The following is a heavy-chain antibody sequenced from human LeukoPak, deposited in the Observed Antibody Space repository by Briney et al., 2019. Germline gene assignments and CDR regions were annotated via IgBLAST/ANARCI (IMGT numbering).Heavy chain of an antibody. Sequence: QPGGSLRLSCAASGFTFRSFVMHWVRQAPGKGLEYVSSISTTGSSRYYGNSVKDRFTVSRDNSRNTLYLEMRSLRPEDMAVYYCARETSVRGATDYWGQGTLVTVSS. J-gene: IGHJ4*02. CDR3: ARETSVRGATDY. D-gene: IGHD1-26*01. CDR1: GFTFRSFV. V-gene: IGHV3-64*01. CDR2: ISTTGSSR.